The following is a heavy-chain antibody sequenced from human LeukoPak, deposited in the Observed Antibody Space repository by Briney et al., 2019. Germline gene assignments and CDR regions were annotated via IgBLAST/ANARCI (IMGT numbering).Heavy chain of an antibody. CDR3: AKDAQRGFDFSNSLES. CDR2: IWIDGTDK. D-gene: IGHD4-11*01. Sequence: PGGSLRLSCATSGFTFSHYGMHWVRQAPGKGLEWVAVIWIDGTDKYYGDSVKGRFTISRDNSKNTVYLQMNSLRVEDTAVYYCAKDAQRGFDFSNSLESWGQGTLVTVSS. J-gene: IGHJ4*02. V-gene: IGHV3-33*06. CDR1: GFTFSHYG.